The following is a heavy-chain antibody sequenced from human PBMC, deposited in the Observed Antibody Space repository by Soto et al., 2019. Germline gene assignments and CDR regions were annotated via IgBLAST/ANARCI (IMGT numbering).Heavy chain of an antibody. Sequence: EVQLVEFGGGLVQPGRSLRLSCAASGFTFDDDAMHWVRQAPGKGLEWVSGISWDSAIIGYADSVKGRFTISRDNARNYLYLQMNSLRAEDTALYYCAKGGATVTTWFDYWGQGTLVTVSS. CDR3: AKGGATVTTWFDY. CDR2: ISWDSAII. V-gene: IGHV3-9*01. CDR1: GFTFDDDA. D-gene: IGHD4-4*01. J-gene: IGHJ4*02.